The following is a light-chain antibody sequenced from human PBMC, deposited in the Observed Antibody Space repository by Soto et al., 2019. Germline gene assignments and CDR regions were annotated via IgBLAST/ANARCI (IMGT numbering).Light chain of an antibody. CDR2: EVS. Sequence: QSALTQPPSASGYPGQSVTISCTGTSSDVGAYSYVSWYQQHPGKAPKLMIYEVSKRPSGVPDRFSGSKSGNTASLTVSGLQAEDEADYYCSSYAGSNNFVVFGGGTKLTVL. CDR1: SSDVGAYSY. V-gene: IGLV2-8*01. J-gene: IGLJ2*01. CDR3: SSYAGSNNFVV.